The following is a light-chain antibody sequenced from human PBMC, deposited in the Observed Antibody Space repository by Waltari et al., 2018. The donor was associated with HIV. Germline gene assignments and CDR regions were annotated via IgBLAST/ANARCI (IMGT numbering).Light chain of an antibody. Sequence: IQMTQSPSSLSASVGDTVTITCRASQDISMFLSWYQQKPGEAPKLLIHAASSLPTGAPARFRVRGSGTEFTLTISGLQPEDCATYFCLQIYRTPLTFGPGTKLDMK. J-gene: IGKJ3*01. CDR3: LQIYRTPLT. V-gene: IGKV1-39*01. CDR1: QDISMF. CDR2: AAS.